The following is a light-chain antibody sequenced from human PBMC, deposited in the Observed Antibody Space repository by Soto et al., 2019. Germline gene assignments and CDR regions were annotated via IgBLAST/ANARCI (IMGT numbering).Light chain of an antibody. V-gene: IGKV3-20*01. CDR3: QRYGSSPLIT. Sequence: EFVGTPAPATLSFSPGACGTLSCRCSHTVRNFLLWYQQRPGQAPRLLIYGTSSRATGIPDRFSGSGSGTDFTLTISRLEPEDFAVYFCQRYGSSPLITFGQGTRLEIK. J-gene: IGKJ5*01. CDR1: HTVRNF. CDR2: GTS.